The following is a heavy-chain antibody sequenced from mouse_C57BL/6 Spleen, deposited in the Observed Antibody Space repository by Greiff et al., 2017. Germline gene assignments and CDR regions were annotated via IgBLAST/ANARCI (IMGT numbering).Heavy chain of an antibody. D-gene: IGHD4-1*01. CDR2: IYPGDGDT. Sequence: VQLQESGAELVKPGASVKISCKASGYAFSSYWMNWVKQRPGKGLEWIGQIYPGDGDTTYNGKFKGKATLTADKSSSTAYMQLSSLTSEDSAVYFCARWDKDYAMDYWGQGTSVTVSS. CDR3: ARWDKDYAMDY. J-gene: IGHJ4*01. CDR1: GYAFSSYW. V-gene: IGHV1-80*01.